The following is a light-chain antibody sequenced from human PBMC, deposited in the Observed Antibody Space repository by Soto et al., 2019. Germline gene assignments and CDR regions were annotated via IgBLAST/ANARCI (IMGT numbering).Light chain of an antibody. Sequence: EIVLTQSPGTLSLSPGERATLSCRASQSVSSSYLSWYQQKPGQAPRLPIYGASSRATGIPDRFSGSGSGTDFTITISRLEPEDFAVYYCQQYGSSQGYTFGQGTKLEIK. J-gene: IGKJ2*01. CDR3: QQYGSSQGYT. CDR1: QSVSSSY. CDR2: GAS. V-gene: IGKV3-20*01.